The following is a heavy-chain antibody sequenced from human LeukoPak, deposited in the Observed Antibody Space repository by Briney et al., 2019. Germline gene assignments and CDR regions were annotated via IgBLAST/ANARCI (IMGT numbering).Heavy chain of an antibody. D-gene: IGHD1-14*01. J-gene: IGHJ3*02. CDR3: AKELLSSPTAEDAFDI. V-gene: IGHV3-30*18. Sequence: PGRSLRLSCAASGFTFSDYGIHWVRQAPGKGLEWVAVISYHESKRYYADSVKGRFTISRDNSKNTLYLQMNSLRAEDTAVYYCAKELLSSPTAEDAFDIWGQGTMVTVSS. CDR1: GFTFSDYG. CDR2: ISYHESKR.